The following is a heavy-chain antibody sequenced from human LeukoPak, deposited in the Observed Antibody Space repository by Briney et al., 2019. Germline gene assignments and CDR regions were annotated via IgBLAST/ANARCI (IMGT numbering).Heavy chain of an antibody. CDR1: GYTFTAYY. J-gene: IGHJ4*02. CDR2: INPNSGGT. CDR3: ARGTCSGGSCYWAFDY. D-gene: IGHD2-15*01. V-gene: IGHV1-2*02. Sequence: ASVKVSCKASGYTFTAYYMHWLRQAPGQGLEWMGWINPNSGGTKYAQKFQGRVTMTRDTSISTAYMELSSLSSDDTAVYYCARGTCSGGSCYWAFDYWGQGTLVTVSS.